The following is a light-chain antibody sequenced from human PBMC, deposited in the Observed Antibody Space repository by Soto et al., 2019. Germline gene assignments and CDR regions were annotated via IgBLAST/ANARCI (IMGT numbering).Light chain of an antibody. V-gene: IGKV3-15*01. CDR1: QSVSSY. CDR3: QQYNNWPGT. J-gene: IGKJ1*01. CDR2: DAS. Sequence: EIVLTQSPATLSLSPGERATFSCRASQSVSSYLAWYQQKPGQAPRLLIYDASNRATGIPARFSGSGSGTEFTLTISSLQSEDFAVYYCQQYNNWPGTFGQGTKVDI.